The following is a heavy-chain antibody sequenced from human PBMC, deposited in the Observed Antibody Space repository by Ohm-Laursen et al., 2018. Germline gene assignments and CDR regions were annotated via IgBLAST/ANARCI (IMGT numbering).Heavy chain of an antibody. CDR1: GGSISSYY. J-gene: IGHJ6*02. V-gene: IGHV4-59*07. Sequence: SDTLSLTWAVSGGSISSYYWSWIRQPPGKGLEWIGYIYYSGSTNYNPSLKSRVTISVDTSKNQFSLKLSSVTAADTAVYYCARGLLQDVWGQGTTVTVSS. D-gene: IGHD3-22*01. CDR2: IYYSGST. CDR3: ARGLLQDV.